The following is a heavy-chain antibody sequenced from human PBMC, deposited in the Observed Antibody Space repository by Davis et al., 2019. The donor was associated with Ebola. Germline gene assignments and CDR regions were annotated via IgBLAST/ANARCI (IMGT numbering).Heavy chain of an antibody. CDR3: ARAGFGEIYFDY. J-gene: IGHJ4*02. D-gene: IGHD3-10*01. CDR2: IGTAGDT. V-gene: IGHV3-13*01. Sequence: PGGSLRLSCAASGFTFSSYDMHWVRQATGKGLEWVSAIGTAGDTYYPGSVKGRFTISREKAKNPLYLQMNSLGGEDTAVYYCARAGFGEIYFDYWGQGTLVTVSS. CDR1: GFTFSSYD.